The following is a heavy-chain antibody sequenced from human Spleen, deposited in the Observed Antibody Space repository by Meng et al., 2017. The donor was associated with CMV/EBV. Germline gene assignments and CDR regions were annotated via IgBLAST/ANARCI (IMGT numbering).Heavy chain of an antibody. CDR2: IRSKAHNYAI. CDR3: TRHDDPKYYDFWSGSGAFDI. V-gene: IGHV3-73*01. CDR1: GFTFSGAA. J-gene: IGHJ3*02. Sequence: GGSLRLSCAASGFTFSGAAMHWVRQAPGKGLEWVGRIRSKAHNYAISYAASVSGRFTISRHDSKNMAYLQMNSLKTEDTAVYYCTRHDDPKYYDFWSGSGAFDIWGQGTMVTVSS. D-gene: IGHD3-3*01.